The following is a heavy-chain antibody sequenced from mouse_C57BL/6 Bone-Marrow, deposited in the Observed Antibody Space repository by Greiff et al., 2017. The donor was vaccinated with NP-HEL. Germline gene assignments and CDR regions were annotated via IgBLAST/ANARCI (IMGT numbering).Heavy chain of an antibody. V-gene: IGHV7-1*01. J-gene: IGHJ1*03. CDR3: ARSYYGNPYWYFDV. Sequence: EVNLVESGGGLVQSGRSLRLSCATSGFTFSDFYMEWVRQAPGKGLEWIAASRNKANDYTTEYSASVKGRFIVSRDTSQSILYLQMNALRAEDTAIYYCARSYYGNPYWYFDVWGTGTTVTVSS. D-gene: IGHD2-10*01. CDR2: SRNKANDYTT. CDR1: GFTFSDFY.